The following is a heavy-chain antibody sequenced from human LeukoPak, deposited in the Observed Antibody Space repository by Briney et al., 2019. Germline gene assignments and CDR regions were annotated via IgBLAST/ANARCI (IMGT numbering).Heavy chain of an antibody. D-gene: IGHD3-3*01. Sequence: ASVKVACKASGYTFTSYYMHWMRQAPGQGLEWMGIINPSGGSTSYAQKFQGRVTMTRDTSTSTVYMELSSLRSEDTAVYYCARDLAGYYDFWSGFFQHWGQGTLVTVSS. CDR2: INPSGGST. CDR3: ARDLAGYYDFWSGFFQH. J-gene: IGHJ1*01. V-gene: IGHV1-46*03. CDR1: GYTFTSYY.